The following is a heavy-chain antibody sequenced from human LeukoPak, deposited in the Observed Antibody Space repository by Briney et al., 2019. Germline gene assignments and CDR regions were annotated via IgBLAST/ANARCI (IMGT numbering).Heavy chain of an antibody. CDR1: GFTFSSYW. J-gene: IGHJ4*02. V-gene: IGHV3-23*01. CDR3: AKDLDGSGRYYADY. Sequence: PGGSLRLSCAASGFTFSSYWMSWVRQAPGKGLEWVSAISGSGGSTYYADSVKGRFTISRDNSKNTLYLQVNSLRAEDTAVYYCAKDLDGSGRYYADYWGQGTLVTVSS. CDR2: ISGSGGST. D-gene: IGHD3-10*01.